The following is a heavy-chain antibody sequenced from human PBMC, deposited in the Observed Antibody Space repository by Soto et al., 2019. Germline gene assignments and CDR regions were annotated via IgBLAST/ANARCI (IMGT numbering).Heavy chain of an antibody. V-gene: IGHV4-31*03. D-gene: IGHD2-2*01. CDR1: CGSISSGGYY. CDR3: ARVGCSSTSCYDLHDY. CDR2: IYYSGST. Sequence: SETLSLTCTVSCGSISSGGYYWSWIRQHPGKGLEWIGYIYYSGSTYYNPSLKSRVTISVDTSKNQFSLKLSSVTAADTAVYYCARVGCSSTSCYDLHDYWGQGTLVTVSS. J-gene: IGHJ4*02.